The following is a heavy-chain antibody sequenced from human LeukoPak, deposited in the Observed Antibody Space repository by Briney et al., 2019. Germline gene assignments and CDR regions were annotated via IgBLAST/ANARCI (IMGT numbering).Heavy chain of an antibody. CDR1: GFTFSSYS. J-gene: IGHJ4*02. CDR3: ARGFRRGYSYGYNFDY. CDR2: ISSSSSTI. D-gene: IGHD5-18*01. V-gene: IGHV3-48*04. Sequence: PGGSLRLSCAASGFTFSSYSMNWVRQAQGKWLEWVSYISSSSSTIYYADSVKGRFTISRDNAKNSLYLQMNSLRAEDTAVYYCARGFRRGYSYGYNFDYWGQGTLVTVSS.